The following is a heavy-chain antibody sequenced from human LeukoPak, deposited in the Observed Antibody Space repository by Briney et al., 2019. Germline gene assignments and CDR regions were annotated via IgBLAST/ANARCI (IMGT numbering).Heavy chain of an antibody. CDR3: ARDVGYCSSTSCYRKTTNWFDP. CDR2: IYTSGST. Sequence: SETLSLTCTVSGGSISSGSYYWSWIRQPAGKGLEWIGRIYTSGSTNYNPSLKSRVTISVDTSKNQFSLKLSSVTAADTAVYYCARDVGYCSSTSCYRKTTNWFDPWGQGTLVTVSS. D-gene: IGHD2-2*01. V-gene: IGHV4-61*02. CDR1: GGSISSGSYY. J-gene: IGHJ5*02.